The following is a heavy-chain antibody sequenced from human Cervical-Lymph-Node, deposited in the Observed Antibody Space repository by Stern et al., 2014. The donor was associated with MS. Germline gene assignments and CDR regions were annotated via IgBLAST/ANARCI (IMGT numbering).Heavy chain of an antibody. Sequence: VQLVQSGAEVKKPGGSLKISCELSGYSFTIYYIAWVRQMPGKGLDWMGVVYPNDSDTTCSPSFQDQVTFSADKSITTAYLQWSSLRASDTAMYYCARHVQGFDYWGQGTLVTVSS. CDR1: GYSFTIYY. CDR3: ARHVQGFDY. V-gene: IGHV5-51*01. CDR2: VYPNDSDT. J-gene: IGHJ4*02.